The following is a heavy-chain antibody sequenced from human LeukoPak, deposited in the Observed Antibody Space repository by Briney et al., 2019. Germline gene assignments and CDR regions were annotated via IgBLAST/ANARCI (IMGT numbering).Heavy chain of an antibody. V-gene: IGHV1-2*06. J-gene: IGHJ6*03. CDR2: INPNSGGT. D-gene: IGHD3-3*01. CDR3: ARGVGVTIFGVVIVEDYYYFMDV. CDR1: GYTFTGYY. Sequence: ASVKVSCKASGYTFTGYYMHWVRQAPGQGLEWMGRINPNSGGTSYAQKFQGRVTMTRDTSISTAYMELSRLRSDDTAVYYCARGVGVTIFGVVIVEDYYYFMDVWGKGTTVTVSS.